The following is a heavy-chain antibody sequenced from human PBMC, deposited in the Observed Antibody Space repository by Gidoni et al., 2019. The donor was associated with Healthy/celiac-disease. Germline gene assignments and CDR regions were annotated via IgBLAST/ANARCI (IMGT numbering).Heavy chain of an antibody. J-gene: IGHJ3*02. D-gene: IGHD6-19*01. CDR3: ARDSSGWYGGAFDI. V-gene: IGHV3-30-3*01. CDR1: GFTFSSYA. Sequence: QVQLVESGGGVVQPGRSLRLSCAASGFTFSSYAMHWGHQAPGKGLEWVAVILYDGSNKYYADSVKGRFTISRDNSKNTLYLQMNSLRAEDTAVYYCARDSSGWYGGAFDIWGQGTMVTVSS. CDR2: ILYDGSNK.